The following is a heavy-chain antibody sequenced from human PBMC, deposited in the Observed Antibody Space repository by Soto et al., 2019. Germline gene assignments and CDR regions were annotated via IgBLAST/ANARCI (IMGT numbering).Heavy chain of an antibody. CDR1: GGTFSSYA. V-gene: IGHV1-69*01. J-gene: IGHJ6*02. CDR3: ARDREQLARYYYYYYGMDV. D-gene: IGHD6-6*01. CDR2: IIPIFGTA. Sequence: QVQLVQSGAEVKKPGSSVKVSCKASGGTFSSYAISWVRQAPGQGLEWMGGIIPIFGTANYAQKFQGRVTITADESTSTAYMELISLRSEDTAVYYCARDREQLARYYYYYYGMDVWGQGTTVTVSS.